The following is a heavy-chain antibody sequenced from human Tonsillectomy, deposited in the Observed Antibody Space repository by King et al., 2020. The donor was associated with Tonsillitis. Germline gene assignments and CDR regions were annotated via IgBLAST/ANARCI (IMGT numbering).Heavy chain of an antibody. V-gene: IGHV1-46*01. CDR2: IDPVDGSI. J-gene: IGHJ6*02. CDR3: ARSTDIVAVVAPRPYGMDV. D-gene: IGHD2-15*01. CDR1: GYTFTIYY. Sequence: QVQLVESGAEVKKPGASVKVSCKASGYTFTIYYILWVRQAPGQGLEWMGKIDPVDGSIDYAQTFQGRVTLTRDTSTSTVYMDLRRLRSEDTAVYYCARSTDIVAVVAPRPYGMDVWGQGTTVIVSS.